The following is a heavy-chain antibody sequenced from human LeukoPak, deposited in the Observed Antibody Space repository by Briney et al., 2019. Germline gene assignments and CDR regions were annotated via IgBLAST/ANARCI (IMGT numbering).Heavy chain of an antibody. CDR3: ARSTAWSRWDY. D-gene: IGHD1-1*01. J-gene: IGHJ4*02. Sequence: GGSLRLSCAASGFTDNTNHMSWVRKAPGKGLEWVSIINNGDTTYYADSVKGRFTISSDNSKNTLYLQVNSLRVEDTAVYYCARSTAWSRWDYWCPGTLVTVSS. V-gene: IGHV3-66*01. CDR2: INNGDTT. CDR1: GFTDNTNH.